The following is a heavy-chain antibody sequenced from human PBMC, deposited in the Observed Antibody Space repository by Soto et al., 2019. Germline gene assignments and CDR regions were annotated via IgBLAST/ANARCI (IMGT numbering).Heavy chain of an antibody. J-gene: IGHJ6*02. D-gene: IGHD3-16*01. V-gene: IGHV4-38-2*02. Sequence: SETLSLTCTVSGYSISSGYYWGWIRPPPGKGLEWIGSIYHSGSTYYNPSLKSRVTISVDTSKNQFSLKLSSVTAADTAVYYCARAGEVPSWGGRLYYYYGMDVWGQGTTVTVSS. CDR1: GYSISSGYY. CDR3: ARAGEVPSWGGRLYYYYGMDV. CDR2: IYHSGST.